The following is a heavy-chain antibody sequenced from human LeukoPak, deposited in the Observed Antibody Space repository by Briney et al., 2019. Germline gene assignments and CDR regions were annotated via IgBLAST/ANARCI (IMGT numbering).Heavy chain of an antibody. CDR3: ARSRAIGSGWPGNY. D-gene: IGHD6-19*01. Sequence: ASVKVSCKASGYTFTSYYMHWVRQAPGQGLEWMGIINPSGGSTSYAQKFQGKVTITRDTSASTAYMELSSLRSEDTAVYYCARSRAIGSGWPGNYWGQGTLVTVSS. CDR2: INPSGGST. J-gene: IGHJ4*02. CDR1: GYTFTSYY. V-gene: IGHV1-46*01.